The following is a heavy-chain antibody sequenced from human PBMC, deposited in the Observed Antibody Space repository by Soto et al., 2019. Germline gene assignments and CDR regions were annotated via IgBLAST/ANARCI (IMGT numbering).Heavy chain of an antibody. V-gene: IGHV3-23*01. Sequence: GGSLRLSCAASGFTFSSYAMSWVRQAPGKGLEWVSAISGSGGSTYYADSVKGRFTISRDNSKNTLYLQMNSLRAEDTAVYYCAKGTGTYYYDSSGYWPDYWGQGTLVTVSS. CDR2: ISGSGGST. J-gene: IGHJ4*02. CDR1: GFTFSSYA. D-gene: IGHD3-22*01. CDR3: AKGTGTYYYDSSGYWPDY.